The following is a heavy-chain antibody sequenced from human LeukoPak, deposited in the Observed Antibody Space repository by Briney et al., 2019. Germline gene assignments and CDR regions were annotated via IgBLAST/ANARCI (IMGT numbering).Heavy chain of an antibody. V-gene: IGHV4-4*07. Sequence: SETLSLTCTVSGGSISSYYWSWIRQPAGKGLEWIGRIYTSGSTNYNPSLESRVTMSVDTSKNQFSLKLSSVTAADTAVYYCARAPSTYYGSGSYYYYYGMDVWGQGTTVTVSS. J-gene: IGHJ6*02. CDR1: GGSISSYY. CDR2: IYTSGST. CDR3: ARAPSTYYGSGSYYYYYGMDV. D-gene: IGHD3-10*01.